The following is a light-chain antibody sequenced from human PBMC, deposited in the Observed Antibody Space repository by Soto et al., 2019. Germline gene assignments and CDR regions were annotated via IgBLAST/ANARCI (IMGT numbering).Light chain of an antibody. V-gene: IGKV3-20*01. Sequence: EIVLTQSPGTLSLSPGERATLSCRASQSVSDSFLAWYQQKPGQAPRLLIHGASTRATGIPDRFSGSGSGTDFTLTISRLEPEDFAVYYCQQYSGSPRTCGQGTKVEF. J-gene: IGKJ1*01. CDR2: GAS. CDR3: QQYSGSPRT. CDR1: QSVSDSF.